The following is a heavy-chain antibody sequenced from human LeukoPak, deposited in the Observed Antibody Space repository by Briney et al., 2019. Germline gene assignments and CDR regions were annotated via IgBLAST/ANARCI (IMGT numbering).Heavy chain of an antibody. CDR3: ARQLYGSDY. CDR2: VNHSGYT. CDR1: GVSFSTYY. V-gene: IGHV4-34*01. J-gene: IGHJ4*02. D-gene: IGHD4-17*01. Sequence: SETLSLTCDVSGVSFSTYYWSWIRQSPEKGLEWIGEVNHSGYTNYNPSLKGRVSISVDTSKNQFSLKLSSVTAADTAVYYCARQLYGSDYWGQGTLVTVSS.